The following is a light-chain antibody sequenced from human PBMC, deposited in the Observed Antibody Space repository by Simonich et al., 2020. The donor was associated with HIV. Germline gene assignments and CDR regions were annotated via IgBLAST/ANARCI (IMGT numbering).Light chain of an antibody. J-gene: IGKJ5*01. CDR1: QSVGSY. CDR2: DAS. CDR3: QQRSNWIT. Sequence: EIVLPHSPPTLPLSPGERATLSCRASQSVGSYLAWYQQKPGQAPRLLIYDASNRATGIPARFSGSGSGTDFTLTIRSLEPEDFAVYYCQQRSNWITFGQGTRLEIK. V-gene: IGKV3-11*01.